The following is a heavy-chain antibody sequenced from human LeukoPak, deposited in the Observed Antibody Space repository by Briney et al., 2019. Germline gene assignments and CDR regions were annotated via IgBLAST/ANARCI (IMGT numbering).Heavy chain of an antibody. CDR1: GFTFSSYW. D-gene: IGHD3-3*01. V-gene: IGHV4-34*01. CDR3: ARRRIRFLEN. J-gene: IGHJ4*02. CDR2: INHSGST. Sequence: PGGSLRLSCAASGFTFSSYWMSWVRQPPGKGLEWIGEINHSGSTNYNPSLKSRVTISVDTSKNQFSLKLSSVTAADTAVYYCARRRIRFLENWGQGTLVTVSS.